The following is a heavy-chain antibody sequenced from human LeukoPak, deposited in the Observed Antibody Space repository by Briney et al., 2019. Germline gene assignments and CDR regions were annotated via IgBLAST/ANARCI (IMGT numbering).Heavy chain of an antibody. CDR3: ATGSMVRGVIITSPPFDY. Sequence: QSGGSLRLSCAASGFTFSSYGMHWVRQAPGKGLEWVAVISYDGTNKYYADSVKGRFTISRDNSENTLFLQMNSLGAEDTAVYYCATGSMVRGVIITSPPFDYWGQGTLVTVSS. J-gene: IGHJ4*02. V-gene: IGHV3-30*03. CDR1: GFTFSSYG. CDR2: ISYDGTNK. D-gene: IGHD3-10*01.